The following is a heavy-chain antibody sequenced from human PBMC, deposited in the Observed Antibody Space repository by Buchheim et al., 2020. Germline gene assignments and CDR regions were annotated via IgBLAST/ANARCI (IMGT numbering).Heavy chain of an antibody. CDR2: LYWDDDK. CDR1: GFSLSTSGVG. D-gene: IGHD6-13*01. J-gene: IGHJ4*02. Sequence: QITLKESGPTLVKPTQTLTLTCTFSGFSLSTSGVGVGWIRQPPGKALEWLALLYWDDDKRYSPSLKSRLTITKDTSKNQVVLTMTNMDPVDTATYYCAHSPGPAGAAGLNGGVYFDYWGQGTL. CDR3: AHSPGPAGAAGLNGGVYFDY. V-gene: IGHV2-5*02.